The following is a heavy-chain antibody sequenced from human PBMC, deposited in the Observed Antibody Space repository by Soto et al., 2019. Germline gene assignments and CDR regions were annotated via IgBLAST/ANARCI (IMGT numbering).Heavy chain of an antibody. Sequence: EMQLVESGGGLVNPGGSLRLSCAASVLIVNNNYMNWVRQAPGKGLEWVSVIHSGNSASYADSVMGRFTISRHNSKNMVYLQMNSLRAEDTAVYYCARDPGYCSGGICYRYMDVWGKGTTVTVSS. J-gene: IGHJ6*03. CDR2: IHSGNSA. D-gene: IGHD2-15*01. CDR1: VLIVNNNY. CDR3: ARDPGYCSGGICYRYMDV. V-gene: IGHV3-53*04.